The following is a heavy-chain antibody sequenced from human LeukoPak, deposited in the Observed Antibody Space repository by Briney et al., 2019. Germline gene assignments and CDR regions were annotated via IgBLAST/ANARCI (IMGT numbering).Heavy chain of an antibody. D-gene: IGHD1-26*01. CDR1: GFTFSSYS. CDR2: ISSSSSYI. J-gene: IGHJ6*03. Sequence: PGGSLRLSCAASGFTFSSYSMNWVRQAPGKGLEWVSSISSSSSYIYYADSVKGRFTISRDNAKNSLYLQMNSLRAEDTAVYYCVRVERATIPYYYYMNVWAKGPRSPST. V-gene: IGHV3-21*01. CDR3: VRVERATIPYYYYMNV.